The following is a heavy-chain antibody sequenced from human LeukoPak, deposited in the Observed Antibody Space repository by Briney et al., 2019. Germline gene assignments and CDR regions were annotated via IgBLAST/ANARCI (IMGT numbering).Heavy chain of an antibody. Sequence: SQTLSLTCTVSGGSISSGSYYWSWIRQPAGKGLEWIGRIYTSGSTNYNPSLKSRVTISVDTSKNQFSLKLSSVTAADTAVYYCAREDTAMGTWGQGTLVTVSS. CDR1: GGSISSGSYY. D-gene: IGHD5-18*01. CDR3: AREDTAMGT. V-gene: IGHV4-61*02. CDR2: IYTSGST. J-gene: IGHJ4*02.